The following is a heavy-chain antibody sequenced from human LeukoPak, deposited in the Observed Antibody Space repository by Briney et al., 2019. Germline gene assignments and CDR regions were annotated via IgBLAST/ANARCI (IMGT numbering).Heavy chain of an antibody. V-gene: IGHV3-30*02. CDR1: GFTFSSYG. J-gene: IGHJ5*02. CDR3: AKGGDSGYDYR. D-gene: IGHD5-12*01. Sequence: PGGSLRLSCAAPGFTFSSYGMHWVRQAPGKGLEWVAFIRYDGSNKYYADSVKGRFTISRDNSKNTLYLQMNSLRAEDTAVYYCAKGGDSGYDYRWGQGTLVTVSS. CDR2: IRYDGSNK.